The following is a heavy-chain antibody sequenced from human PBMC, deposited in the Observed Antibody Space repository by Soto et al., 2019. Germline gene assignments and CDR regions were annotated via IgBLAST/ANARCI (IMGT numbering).Heavy chain of an antibody. V-gene: IGHV1-46*01. Sequence: GTSVKVSCKASGYTLTSYYMHWVRQAPGQGLEWMGIINPSGGSTSYAQKFQGRVTMTRDTSTSTVYMELSSLRSEDTAVYYCASVPPICGGDCPEYFQHWGQGTLVTVSS. CDR2: INPSGGST. D-gene: IGHD2-21*02. CDR3: ASVPPICGGDCPEYFQH. CDR1: GYTLTSYY. J-gene: IGHJ1*01.